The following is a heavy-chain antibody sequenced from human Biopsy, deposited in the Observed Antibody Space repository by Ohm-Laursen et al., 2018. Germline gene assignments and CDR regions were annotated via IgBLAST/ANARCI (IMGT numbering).Heavy chain of an antibody. CDR3: TGDSGGLGDY. CDR2: IHGDERSA. V-gene: IGHV3-74*03. J-gene: IGHJ4*02. CDR1: GFTFSRSV. D-gene: IGHD2-8*02. Sequence: GSLRLSCAASGFTFSRSVMHWVRQAPGKGLMWVSRIHGDERSATYAEPVKGRFTISRDNAKNTLHLQMNSLRAEGTAVYYCTGDSGGLGDYWGQGTLVTVSS.